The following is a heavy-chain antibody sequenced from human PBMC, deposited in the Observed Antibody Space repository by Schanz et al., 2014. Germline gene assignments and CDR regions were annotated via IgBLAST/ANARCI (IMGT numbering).Heavy chain of an antibody. CDR2: MNPNRGNR. CDR3: ATNSPIRMVRGSNAFDA. V-gene: IGHV1-8*02. D-gene: IGHD3-10*01. CDR1: GYTFTSYD. J-gene: IGHJ3*01. Sequence: QVQLVQSGAEVKKPGASVRLSCEASGYTFTSYDINWVRQAPGQGLEWMGWMNPNRGNRGYAQKFQCIVTMTRHTTISTAYMELSSLRSEDTAEYYCATNSPIRMVRGSNAFDAWGQGTMVTVSS.